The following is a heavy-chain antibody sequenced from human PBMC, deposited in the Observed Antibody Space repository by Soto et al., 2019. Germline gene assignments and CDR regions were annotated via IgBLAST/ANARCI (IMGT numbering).Heavy chain of an antibody. D-gene: IGHD3-3*01. CDR2: ISGSGGST. Sequence: SGFTFSSYAMSWVRQAPGKGLEWVSAISGSGGSTYYADSVKGRFTISRDNSKNTLYLQMNSLRAEDTAVYYCAKERAPGDFWSGYYTSSNWFDPWGQGTLVTVSS. V-gene: IGHV3-23*01. J-gene: IGHJ5*02. CDR1: GFTFSSYA. CDR3: AKERAPGDFWSGYYTSSNWFDP.